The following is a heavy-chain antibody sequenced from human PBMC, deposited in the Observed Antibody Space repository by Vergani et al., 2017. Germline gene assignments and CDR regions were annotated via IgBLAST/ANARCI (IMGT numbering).Heavy chain of an antibody. Sequence: QVQLVQSGAEVKKPGASVNVSCKASGYTFTAYYIHWMRQAPGQGLEWMGWINPNSGGTDYAQKFQGRVTMTRDTSISTAYMELRRLRSDDAAVYYCAREGFYDNIRGTYRPPSYYGMGVWGQGTKVTVAS. J-gene: IGHJ6*02. V-gene: IGHV1-2*02. CDR1: GYTFTAYY. CDR2: INPNSGGT. CDR3: AREGFYDNIRGTYRPPSYYGMGV. D-gene: IGHD3-16*02.